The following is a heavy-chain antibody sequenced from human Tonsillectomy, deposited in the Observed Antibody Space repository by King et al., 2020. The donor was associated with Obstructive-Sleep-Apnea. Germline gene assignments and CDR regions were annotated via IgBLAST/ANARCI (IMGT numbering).Heavy chain of an antibody. J-gene: IGHJ4*02. D-gene: IGHD1-26*01. Sequence: VQLVESGGGLVQPGGSLRLSCAAAGFTFGSDAMSWFRQTPGAGLEWGSGISGSGGSSCYADSVKVRFTISRGNSKTTLYLQMNSLRPEDTAIYYCAKETVGSTWGYFDYWGRGSLVTVSS. CDR2: ISGSGGSS. CDR1: GFTFGSDA. CDR3: AKETVGSTWGYFDY. V-gene: IGHV3-23*04.